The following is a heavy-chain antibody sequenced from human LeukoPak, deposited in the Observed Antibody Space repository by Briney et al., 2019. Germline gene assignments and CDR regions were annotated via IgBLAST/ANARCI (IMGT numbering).Heavy chain of an antibody. J-gene: IGHJ3*02. Sequence: GGSLRLSCAASGFTVSNNYMRWVRQAPGKGLEWVSLIYSGGSTYYADSVKGRFIISRDNSKNTLYLQMDSLRAEDTAVYYCAREGYCDSGGAFDIWGQGTMVTVSS. CDR2: IYSGGST. V-gene: IGHV3-66*01. D-gene: IGHD3-22*01. CDR1: GFTVSNNY. CDR3: AREGYCDSGGAFDI.